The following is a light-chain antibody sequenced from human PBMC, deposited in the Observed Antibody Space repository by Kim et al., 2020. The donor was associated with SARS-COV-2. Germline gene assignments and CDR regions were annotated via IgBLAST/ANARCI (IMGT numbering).Light chain of an antibody. V-gene: IGKV2-28*01. CDR2: LGS. J-gene: IGKJ2*01. CDR1: QSLLHSNGYNY. Sequence: DIVMTQSPLSLPVTPGEPASISCRSSQSLLHSNGYNYLDWYLQKPGQSPQLLIYLGSNRASGVPDRFSGSGSGTDFTLKISRVEAEDVGVYYCMQALQTPYTFGQGTTLEI. CDR3: MQALQTPYT.